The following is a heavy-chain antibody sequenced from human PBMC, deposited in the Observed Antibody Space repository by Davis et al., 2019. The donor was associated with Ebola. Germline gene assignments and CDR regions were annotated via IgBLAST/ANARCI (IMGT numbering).Heavy chain of an antibody. D-gene: IGHD2-15*01. V-gene: IGHV3-23*01. Sequence: GESLKISCAASGFTFSSYEMNWVRQAPGKGLEWVSAISGSGGSTYYADSVKGRFTISRDNSKNTLYLQMDSLRAEDTAVYYCAKVVPGIVGALYYYGMDVWGQGTTVTVSS. CDR3: AKVVPGIVGALYYYGMDV. J-gene: IGHJ6*02. CDR2: ISGSGGST. CDR1: GFTFSSYE.